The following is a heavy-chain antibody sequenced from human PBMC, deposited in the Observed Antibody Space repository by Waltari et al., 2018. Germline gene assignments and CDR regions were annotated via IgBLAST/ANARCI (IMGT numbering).Heavy chain of an antibody. CDR1: GFTFSSYA. Sequence: EVQLVESAGGLVQPGRSLRLPCEGSGFTFSSYAMNWVCQAPGKGLEWISLISSSSSTIYYADSVKGRFTISRDNAKNSLYLQMNSLRDEDTALYYCARNWGIDYWGQGTLVTVSS. J-gene: IGHJ4*02. V-gene: IGHV3-48*02. D-gene: IGHD7-27*01. CDR2: ISSSSSTI. CDR3: ARNWGIDY.